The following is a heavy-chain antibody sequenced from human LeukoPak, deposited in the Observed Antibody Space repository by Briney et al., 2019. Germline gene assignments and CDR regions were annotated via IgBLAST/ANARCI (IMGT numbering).Heavy chain of an antibody. J-gene: IGHJ4*02. Sequence: GGSLRLSCAASGFTFRSYNLNWVRQAPGKGLEWVSSISSSSSYIYYADSVKGRFTISRDNAKNSLYLQMNSLRAEDTAVYYCARGPIPDYWGQGTLVTVSS. CDR1: GFTFRSYN. CDR2: ISSSSSYI. D-gene: IGHD2-2*02. V-gene: IGHV3-21*01. CDR3: ARGPIPDY.